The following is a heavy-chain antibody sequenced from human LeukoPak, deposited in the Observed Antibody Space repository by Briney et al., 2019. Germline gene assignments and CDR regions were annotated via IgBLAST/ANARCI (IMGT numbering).Heavy chain of an antibody. CDR1: GGSFSGYY. V-gene: IGHV4-34*01. CDR2: INHSGST. Sequence: SPEALSLTCAVYGGSFSGYYWSWIRQPPGKGLEWIGEINHSGSTNYNPSLKSRVTISVDTSKNQFSLKLSSVTAADTAVYYCARGGYSYGSYFDYWGQGTLVTVSS. CDR3: ARGGYSYGSYFDY. J-gene: IGHJ4*02. D-gene: IGHD5-18*01.